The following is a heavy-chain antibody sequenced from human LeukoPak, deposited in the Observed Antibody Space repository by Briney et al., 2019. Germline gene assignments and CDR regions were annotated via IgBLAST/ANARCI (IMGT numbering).Heavy chain of an antibody. J-gene: IGHJ6*03. CDR3: ARKSGSQAYYYYYMDA. V-gene: IGHV3-11*04. CDR1: GFTFSDYY. Sequence: GGSLRLSCAASGFTFSDYYMSWIRQAPGKGLEWVSYISSSGSTIYYADSVKGRFTISRDNAKNSLYLQMNSLRAEDTAVYYCARKSGSQAYYYYYMDAWGKGTTVTVSS. D-gene: IGHD3-10*01. CDR2: ISSSGSTI.